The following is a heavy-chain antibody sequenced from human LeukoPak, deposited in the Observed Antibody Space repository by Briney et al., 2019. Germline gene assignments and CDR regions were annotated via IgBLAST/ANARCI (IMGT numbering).Heavy chain of an antibody. CDR2: IWYDGSNK. D-gene: IGHD3-9*01. Sequence: GGSLRLSCAASGFTFSSYGMHWVRQAPGKGLEWVAVIWYDGSNKYYGDSVKGRFTISRDNSKNTLYLQMNSLRAEDTAVYYRARSEGYYDILTGYYYYYGMDVWGKGTTVTVSS. CDR3: ARSEGYYDILTGYYYYYGMDV. V-gene: IGHV3-33*01. CDR1: GFTFSSYG. J-gene: IGHJ6*04.